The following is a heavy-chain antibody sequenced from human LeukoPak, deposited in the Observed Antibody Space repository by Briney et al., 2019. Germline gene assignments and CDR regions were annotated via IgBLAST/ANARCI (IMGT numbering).Heavy chain of an antibody. Sequence: GSSVKVSCKASGGTFSSYAISWVRQAPGQGLEWMGRIIPILGIANYAQKFQGRVTITADKSTSTAYMELSSLRSDDTAVYYCALIPYCTTATCYYFDFWGQGTLVTVSS. V-gene: IGHV1-69*04. CDR3: ALIPYCTTATCYYFDF. CDR1: GGTFSSYA. D-gene: IGHD2-2*01. CDR2: IIPILGIA. J-gene: IGHJ4*02.